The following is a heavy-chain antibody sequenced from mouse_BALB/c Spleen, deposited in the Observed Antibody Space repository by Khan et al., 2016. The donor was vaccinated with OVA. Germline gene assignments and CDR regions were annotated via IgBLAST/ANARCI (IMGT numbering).Heavy chain of an antibody. CDR2: IWGDGST. CDR1: GFSLTGYG. D-gene: IGHD2-9*01. V-gene: IGHV2-6-7*01. J-gene: IGHJ4*01. CDR3: ARAYYGNDREAMDY. Sequence: VELVESGPGLVAPSQSLSITCTISGFSLTGYGVNWVRQPPGKGLEWLGMIWGDGSTDYNSALISRLSISKDNSKSQVFLKMNSLQTDDTARYYGARAYYGNDREAMDYGGQGTSVTVSS.